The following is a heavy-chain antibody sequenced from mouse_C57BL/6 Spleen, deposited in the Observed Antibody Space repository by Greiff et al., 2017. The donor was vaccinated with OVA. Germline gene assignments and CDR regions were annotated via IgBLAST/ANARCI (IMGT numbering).Heavy chain of an antibody. J-gene: IGHJ4*01. CDR2: IWGGGST. CDR3: AKHGRDGAMDY. Sequence: QVQLKESGPGLVAPSQSLSISCTASGFTLTGYGVDWVRQPPGQGLEWLGVIWGGGSTNYNSALMSRLSISKDNSKSQVFLKMNSLQTDDTAMYYCAKHGRDGAMDYWGQGTSVTVSS. V-gene: IGHV2-9*01. CDR1: GFTLTGYG. D-gene: IGHD3-3*01.